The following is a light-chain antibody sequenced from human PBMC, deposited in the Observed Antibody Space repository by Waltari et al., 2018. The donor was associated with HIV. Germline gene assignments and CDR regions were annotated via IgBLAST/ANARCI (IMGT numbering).Light chain of an antibody. CDR2: ADT. Sequence: SYVLTQPASVSVAPGQTANVTGGGDMVESTSVHWYQQRAGKAPIPVLYADTDRPSGIPERFSGSNVGNTATLTISRVEAGDEGDYYCHVWESSSDEYVFGTGTKVTV. V-gene: IGLV3-21*02. J-gene: IGLJ1*01. CDR3: HVWESSSDEYV. CDR1: MVESTS.